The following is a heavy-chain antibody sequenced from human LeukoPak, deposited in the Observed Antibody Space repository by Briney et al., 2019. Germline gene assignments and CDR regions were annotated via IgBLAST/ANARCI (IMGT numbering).Heavy chain of an antibody. CDR1: GGTFSSYA. J-gene: IGHJ6*03. D-gene: IGHD3-16*01. Sequence: SVKVSCKASGGTFSSYAISWVRQAPGQGLEWMGGIIPIFGTANYAQKFQGRVTITADESTSTAYMELSSLRPEDTAVYYCAVFGLYYYYMDVWGKGTTVTVSS. V-gene: IGHV1-69*13. CDR2: IIPIFGTA. CDR3: AVFGLYYYYMDV.